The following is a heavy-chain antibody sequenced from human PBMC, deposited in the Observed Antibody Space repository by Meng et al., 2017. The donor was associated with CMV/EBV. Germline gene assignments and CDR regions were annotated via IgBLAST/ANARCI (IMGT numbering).Heavy chain of an antibody. Sequence: GGSLRLSCAASGFTFSSYARHWVRQAPGKGLEWVAVISYDGSNKYYADSVKGRFTISRDNSKNKLYLQMNSLRAEDTPVYYCARTGSYWLVWNYFDYWGQGTLVTVSS. V-gene: IGHV3-30*04. CDR1: GFTFSSYA. CDR3: ARTGSYWLVWNYFDY. D-gene: IGHD1-26*01. J-gene: IGHJ4*02. CDR2: ISYDGSNK.